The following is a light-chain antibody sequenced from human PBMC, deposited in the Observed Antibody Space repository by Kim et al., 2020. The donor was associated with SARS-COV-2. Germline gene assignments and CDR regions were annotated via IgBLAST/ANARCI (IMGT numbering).Light chain of an antibody. CDR3: YSYVGGNTWL. Sequence: GQSITISCPGTSNNDETYSHFSGDQQHPDKAPKLLIYEGYKRPSGISDRFSGSKSGNTASLTISGLQAADEAAYHCYSYVGGNTWLFGGGTKLTVL. CDR2: EGY. V-gene: IGLV2-23*01. J-gene: IGLJ2*01. CDR1: SNNDETYSH.